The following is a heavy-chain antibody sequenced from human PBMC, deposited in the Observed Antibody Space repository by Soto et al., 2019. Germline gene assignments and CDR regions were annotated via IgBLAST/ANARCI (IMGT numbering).Heavy chain of an antibody. V-gene: IGHV3-30-3*01. D-gene: IGHD2-2*01. Sequence: QVQLVESGGGVVQPGKSLRVSCAASGFSFSRFAMHWVRQAPGGGLHWVAIISGGGGSRYYADSVKGRFTISRDNSNNTLFLEMNSLRHEDTGMYYCVRDRCSSTDRYPDYFDPWGQGTLVIVSS. CDR3: VRDRCSSTDRYPDYFDP. CDR2: ISGGGGSR. CDR1: GFSFSRFA. J-gene: IGHJ5*02.